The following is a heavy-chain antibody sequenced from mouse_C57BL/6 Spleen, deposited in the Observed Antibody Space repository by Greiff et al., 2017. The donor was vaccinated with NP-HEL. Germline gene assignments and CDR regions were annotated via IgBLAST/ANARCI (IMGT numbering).Heavy chain of an antibody. J-gene: IGHJ1*03. CDR2: INPSSGYT. D-gene: IGHD1-1*01. CDR3: ASPSITTVVAEWYFDV. Sequence: VQLVESGAELARPGASVKMSCKASGYTFTSYTMHWVKQRPGQGLEWIGYINPSSGYTKYNQKFKVKATLTADKSSSTAYMQLSSLTSEDSAVYYCASPSITTVVAEWYFDVWGTGTTVTVSS. V-gene: IGHV1-4*01. CDR1: GYTFTSYT.